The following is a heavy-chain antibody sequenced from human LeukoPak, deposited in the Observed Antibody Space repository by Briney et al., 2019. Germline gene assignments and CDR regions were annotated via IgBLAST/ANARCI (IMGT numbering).Heavy chain of an antibody. Sequence: SETLSLTCTVSGGSISSYYWSWIRQPPGKGLEWIGYIYYSGSTNYNPSLKSRVTISLDTSKNQISLKLSSVTAADTAVFYCARHTTVVPPHYFDYWGQGTLVTVSS. D-gene: IGHD4-23*01. J-gene: IGHJ4*02. V-gene: IGHV4-59*08. CDR2: IYYSGST. CDR3: ARHTTVVPPHYFDY. CDR1: GGSISSYY.